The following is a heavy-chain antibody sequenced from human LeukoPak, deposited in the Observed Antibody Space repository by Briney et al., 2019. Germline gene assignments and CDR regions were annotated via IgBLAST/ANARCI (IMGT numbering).Heavy chain of an antibody. CDR3: ASSLHCSSTSCYRGGLDY. D-gene: IGHD2-2*02. CDR1: GFTFSNAW. CDR2: IKSKTDGGTT. V-gene: IGHV3-15*01. J-gene: IGHJ4*02. Sequence: GGSLRLSCAASGFTFSNAWMSWVRQAPGKGLEWVGRIKSKTDGGTTDYAAPVKGRFTISRDDSKNTLYLQMNSPKTEDTAVYYCASSLHCSSTSCYRGGLDYWGQGTLVTVSS.